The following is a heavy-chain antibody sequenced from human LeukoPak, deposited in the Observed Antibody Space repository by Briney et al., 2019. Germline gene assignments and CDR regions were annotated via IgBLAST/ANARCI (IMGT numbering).Heavy chain of an antibody. J-gene: IGHJ4*02. V-gene: IGHV4-59*01. Sequence: SGTLSLTCTVSDASISGYYWSWIRQPPGKGLEWIGSIHFSGSTNYNPSLRSRVTISVDTSKNQLSLKLSSVTAADTAVYYCARDLGGIDFDYWGQGTLVTVSS. CDR2: IHFSGST. CDR1: DASISGYY. D-gene: IGHD1-26*01. CDR3: ARDLGGIDFDY.